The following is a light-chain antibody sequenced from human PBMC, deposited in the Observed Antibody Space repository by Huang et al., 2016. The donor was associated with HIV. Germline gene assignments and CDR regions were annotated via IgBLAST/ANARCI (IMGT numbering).Light chain of an antibody. Sequence: DIQLTQSPSAMSAAVGDRVSITCRASKGIANYLVWFQQRPGGAPKRLIYAASSLQSGVPSRFSGSGSGAKFTLTISGLQPEDFATYYCLQHHAYPRTFGQGTKVEV. J-gene: IGKJ1*01. CDR3: LQHHAYPRT. CDR2: AAS. CDR1: KGIANY. V-gene: IGKV1-17*03.